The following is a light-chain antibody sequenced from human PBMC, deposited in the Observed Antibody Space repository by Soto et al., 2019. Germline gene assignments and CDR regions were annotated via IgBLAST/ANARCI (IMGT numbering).Light chain of an antibody. CDR3: QQYGSSPLYT. J-gene: IGKJ2*01. V-gene: IGKV3-20*01. CDR1: QSVSSSY. Sequence: EIVLTQSPGTLSLSPGERATLSCRASQSVSSSYLAWYQQKPGQPPRLLIYGASSRTTGIPDRFSGSGSGTDFTRTISRLEPEDFAVYYCQQYGSSPLYTFGQGTKLEIK. CDR2: GAS.